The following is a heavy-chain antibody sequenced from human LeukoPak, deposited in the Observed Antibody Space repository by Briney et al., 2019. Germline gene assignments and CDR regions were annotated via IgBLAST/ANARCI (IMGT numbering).Heavy chain of an antibody. J-gene: IGHJ4*02. V-gene: IGHV3-7*01. CDR2: IEKDGSDK. CDR3: ARSVWPEDY. Sequence: GGSLRLSCAASGFTFSSYWMSWVRQAPGKGLEWVANIEKDGSDKYYVDSVKGRFTISRDNAKNSVYLQMNSLRAEYSAVYYCARSVWPEDYWGQGTLVTVSS. D-gene: IGHD2-21*01. CDR1: GFTFSSYW.